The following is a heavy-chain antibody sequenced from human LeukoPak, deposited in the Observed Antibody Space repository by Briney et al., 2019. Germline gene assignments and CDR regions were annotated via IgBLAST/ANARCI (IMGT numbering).Heavy chain of an antibody. CDR3: ARLAARSPLNYYYYYMDV. V-gene: IGHV3-20*04. CDR2: INWNGGST. CDR1: GFTFDDYG. Sequence: GGSLRLSCAASGFTFDDYGMSWARQAPGKGLEWVSGINWNGGSTGYADSVKGRFTISRDNAKNSLYLQMNSLRAEDTALYYCARLAARSPLNYYYYYMDVWGKGTTVTVSS. J-gene: IGHJ6*03. D-gene: IGHD6-6*01.